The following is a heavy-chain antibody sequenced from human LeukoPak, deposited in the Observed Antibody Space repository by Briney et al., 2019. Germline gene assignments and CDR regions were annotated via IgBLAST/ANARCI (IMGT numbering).Heavy chain of an antibody. Sequence: PGGSLRLSCAASGFTFSSYSMNWVRQAPGKGLEWVSSISSSSSYISSADSVRGRFTISRDNAKSSVYLQMSSLRADDTAVYYCATDHVSFGVGEVDVWGKGTTVTVSS. D-gene: IGHD3-3*01. J-gene: IGHJ6*04. CDR1: GFTFSSYS. CDR2: ISSSSSYI. V-gene: IGHV3-21*01. CDR3: ATDHVSFGVGEVDV.